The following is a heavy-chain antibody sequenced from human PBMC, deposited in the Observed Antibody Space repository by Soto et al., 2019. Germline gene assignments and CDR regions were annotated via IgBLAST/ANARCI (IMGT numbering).Heavy chain of an antibody. J-gene: IGHJ6*02. CDR2: IYPGDSDT. Sequence: LGESLKISCKGSGYSFTSYWIGWVRQMPGKGLEWMGIIYPGDSDTRYSPSFQGQVTISADKSISTAYLQWSSLKASDTAMYYCERPHTSSSDYYYRMDVWGQGTTVTVS. CDR3: ERPHTSSSDYYYRMDV. V-gene: IGHV5-51*01. CDR1: GYSFTSYW. D-gene: IGHD6-6*01.